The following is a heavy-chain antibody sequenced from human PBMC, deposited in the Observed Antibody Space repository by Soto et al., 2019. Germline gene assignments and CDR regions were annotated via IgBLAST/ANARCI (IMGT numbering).Heavy chain of an antibody. D-gene: IGHD3-3*01. CDR1: GFSFSAHG. CDR3: AKTSKSTIFTVNDV. Sequence: TGGSLRLSCEASGFSFSAHGMSWVRQAPGKGLEWVSVTSASGGTTYYVDSVKGRFTISRDNSKNTLYLQMNSLRVEDTAIYYCAKTSKSTIFTVNDVWGRGTTVTVSS. CDR2: TSASGGTT. V-gene: IGHV3-23*01. J-gene: IGHJ6*02.